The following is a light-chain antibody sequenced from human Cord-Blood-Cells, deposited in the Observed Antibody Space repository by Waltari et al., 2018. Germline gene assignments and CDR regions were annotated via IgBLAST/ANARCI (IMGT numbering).Light chain of an antibody. J-gene: IGKJ1*01. V-gene: IGKV1-5*01. CDR2: DAA. Sequence: DIQMTQSPSTLSASVGDRVTITCRASQSISSWLALNQQKPRKATKLLIYDAASLESGIPSRFSGSGTGTEFTLTISSLQPDDFATYYCQHYKSYSWTFGQGTKVEIK. CDR1: QSISSW. CDR3: QHYKSYSWT.